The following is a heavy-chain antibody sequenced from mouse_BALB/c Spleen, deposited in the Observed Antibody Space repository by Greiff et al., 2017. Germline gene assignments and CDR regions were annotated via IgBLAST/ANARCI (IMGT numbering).Heavy chain of an antibody. CDR3: ARNWSYYIDY. Sequence: QVQLQQSGPGLVQPSQSLSITCTASGFSFTSYCVHWVRQSPGKGLEWLGEIWGGGSTDYDAAFITRLSNSKDNSKGQVFFIMNSLQADDTAIYYCARNWSYYIDYWGQGTAVTVSS. CDR1: GFSFTSYC. CDR2: IWGGGST. V-gene: IGHV2-4-1*01. J-gene: IGHJ2*01.